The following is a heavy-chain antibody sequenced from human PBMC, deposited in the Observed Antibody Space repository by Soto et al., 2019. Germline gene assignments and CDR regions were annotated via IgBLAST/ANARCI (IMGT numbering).Heavy chain of an antibody. CDR2: INQDGGVT. J-gene: IGHJ4*02. CDR3: ARYSRGSGRYLLDY. V-gene: IGHV3-7*03. D-gene: IGHD6-19*01. CDR1: GFTFISSF. Sequence: GGSLRLSCVASGFTFISSFMGWIRQAPGKGLEWGANINQDGGVTYYVDSVEGRFTISRDNTEDSLHLQMNSLRGSDTPIYYCARYSRGSGRYLLDYWGPGTLVTVSS.